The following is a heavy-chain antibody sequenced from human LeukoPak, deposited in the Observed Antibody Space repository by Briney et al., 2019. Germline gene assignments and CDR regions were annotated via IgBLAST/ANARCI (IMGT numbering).Heavy chain of an antibody. CDR3: ASNGDGFWSGYSDY. CDR2: IYTSGST. D-gene: IGHD3-3*01. V-gene: IGHV4-4*07. CDR1: GGSISSYY. Sequence: PSETLSLTGTVSGGSISSYYWSWIRQPAGKGLEWIGRIYTSGSTNYNPSLKSRVTMSVDTSKNQFSLKLSSVTAADTAVYYCASNGDGFWSGYSDYWGQGTLVTVSS. J-gene: IGHJ4*02.